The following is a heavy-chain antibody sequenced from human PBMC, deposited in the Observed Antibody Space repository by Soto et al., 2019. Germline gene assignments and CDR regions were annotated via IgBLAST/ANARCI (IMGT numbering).Heavy chain of an antibody. CDR2: INAGNGNT. Sequence: QVQLVQSEAEEKKPGASVKVSCKASGYTFTSYAMHWVRQAPGQRLEWMGWINAGNGNTKYSQKFQGRVTITRDTSASTAYMELSSLRSEDTAVYYCARGSGYYYWDDYWGQGTLVTVSS. CDR3: ARGSGYYYWDDY. CDR1: GYTFTSYA. V-gene: IGHV1-3*05. D-gene: IGHD3-22*01. J-gene: IGHJ4*02.